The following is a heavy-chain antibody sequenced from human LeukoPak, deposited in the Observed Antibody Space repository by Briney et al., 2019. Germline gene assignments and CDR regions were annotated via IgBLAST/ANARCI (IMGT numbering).Heavy chain of an antibody. V-gene: IGHV4-39*07. CDR1: GGSISSSSYY. J-gene: IGHJ4*02. D-gene: IGHD3-22*01. CDR3: ARGARYYYDSSGYYSPDYFDY. Sequence: SETLSLTCTVSGGSISSSSYYWGWIRQPPGKGLEWIGSIYYSGSTYYNPSLKSRVTISVDTSKNQFSLKLSSVTAADTAVYYCARGARYYYDSSGYYSPDYFDYWGQGTLVTVSS. CDR2: IYYSGST.